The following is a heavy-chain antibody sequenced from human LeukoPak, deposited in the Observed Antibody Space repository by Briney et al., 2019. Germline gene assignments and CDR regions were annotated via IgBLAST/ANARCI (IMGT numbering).Heavy chain of an antibody. D-gene: IGHD6-19*01. Sequence: GGSLRLSCAASGFTFSSYAMSWVRQAPGKGLEWVSAISGSGGSTYYADSVKGRFTISRDNSKNTLYLQMNSLRAEDTAVYYCAKDERYSSGWYGYYYYMDVWGKGTTVTVSS. CDR1: GFTFSSYA. CDR3: AKDERYSSGWYGYYYYMDV. V-gene: IGHV3-23*01. J-gene: IGHJ6*03. CDR2: ISGSGGST.